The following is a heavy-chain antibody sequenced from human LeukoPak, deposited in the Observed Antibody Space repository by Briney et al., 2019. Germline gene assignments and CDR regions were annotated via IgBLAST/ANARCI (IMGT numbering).Heavy chain of an antibody. Sequence: PGGSLRLSCAASGFTFSSYSMHWVRQAPGKGLEWVSYISSSSSTIYYADSVKGRFTISRDNAKNSLYLQMNSLRAEDTAVYYCARAGDSSGWSEIDYWGQGTLVTVSS. V-gene: IGHV3-48*01. CDR2: ISSSSSTI. CDR3: ARAGDSSGWSEIDY. J-gene: IGHJ4*02. D-gene: IGHD6-19*01. CDR1: GFTFSSYS.